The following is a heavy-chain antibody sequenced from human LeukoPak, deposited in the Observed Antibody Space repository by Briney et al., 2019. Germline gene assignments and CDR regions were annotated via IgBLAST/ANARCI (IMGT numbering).Heavy chain of an antibody. J-gene: IGHJ4*02. CDR2: INHSGST. CDR3: AGLPHDSTTGGY. D-gene: IGHD3-22*01. V-gene: IGHV4-34*01. Sequence: SETLSLTCAVYGGSFSGYYWSWIRQPPGKGLEWIGGINHSGSTNYNPSLKSRVTISVDTSKNQFSLKLSSVTAADTAVYCCAGLPHDSTTGGYWGQGTLVTVSS. CDR1: GGSFSGYY.